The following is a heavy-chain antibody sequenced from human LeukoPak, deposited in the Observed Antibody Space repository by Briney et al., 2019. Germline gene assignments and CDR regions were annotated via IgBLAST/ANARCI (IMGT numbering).Heavy chain of an antibody. D-gene: IGHD2-15*01. CDR2: IYYAGNT. V-gene: IGHV4-30-4*01. J-gene: IGHJ3*02. CDR3: ARGSWALRRAFDI. Sequence: SETLSLTCTVSGGSISSGDYYWSWIRQPPGKGLEWIAYIYYAGNTYYNPSLMSRITISVDTSENQFSLKLSSVAAADTAVYYCARGSWALRRAFDIWGQGTMVTVSS. CDR1: GGSISSGDYY.